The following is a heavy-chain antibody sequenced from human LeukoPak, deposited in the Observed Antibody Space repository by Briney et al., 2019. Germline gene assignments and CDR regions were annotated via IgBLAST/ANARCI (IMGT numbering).Heavy chain of an antibody. CDR2: IYYSGST. D-gene: IGHD4-17*01. V-gene: IGHV4-31*03. CDR3: ARYSPDYGDYFAY. CDR1: GGPISSGGYY. Sequence: PSETLSLTCIVSGGPISSGGYYWSWLRQHPGKGLEWIGYIYYSGSTYYNPSLKSRVTISVDTSKNQFSLKLSSVTAADPAVYYCARYSPDYGDYFAYWGQGALVTVSS. J-gene: IGHJ4*02.